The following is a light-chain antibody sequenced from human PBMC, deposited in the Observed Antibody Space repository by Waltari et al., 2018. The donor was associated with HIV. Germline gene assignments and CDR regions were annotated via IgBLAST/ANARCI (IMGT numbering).Light chain of an antibody. CDR1: SLVSKN. Sequence: SYELTQPLSVSVALGQTASITCGGSSLVSKNVFWYQQRPGQAPVLVIFRDTKRPSGIPERFGGSNSGNAATLTISRVQVEDEADYFCQVWDSNSYVVFGGGTKLTVL. CDR2: RDT. CDR3: QVWDSNSYVV. V-gene: IGLV3-9*01. J-gene: IGLJ2*01.